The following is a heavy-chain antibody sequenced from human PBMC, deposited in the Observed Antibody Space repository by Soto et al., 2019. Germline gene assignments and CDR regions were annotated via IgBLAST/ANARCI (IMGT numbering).Heavy chain of an antibody. Sequence: QVQLQESGPGLVKPSGTLSLTCAVSGGSISSSNWWSWVRQPPGKGLEWIGEIYHSGSTSYNPSLKSRATISVDKSKNQLSLKLSSVTAADTAVYYCARKLVLAVAFDIWGQGTMVTVSS. CDR2: IYHSGST. J-gene: IGHJ3*02. V-gene: IGHV4-4*02. CDR3: ARKLVLAVAFDI. CDR1: GGSISSSNW. D-gene: IGHD2-21*01.